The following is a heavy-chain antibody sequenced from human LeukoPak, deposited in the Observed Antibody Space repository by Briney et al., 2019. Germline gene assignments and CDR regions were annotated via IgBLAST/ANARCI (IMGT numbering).Heavy chain of an antibody. CDR3: ACVYGSGSNFDY. CDR2: INHSGST. Sequence: SETLSLTCAVYGGSFSGYYWSWIRQPPGKGLEWIGEINHSGSTNYNPSLKSRVTISVDTSKNQFSLKLSSVTAADTAVYYCACVYGSGSNFDYWGQGTLVTVSS. V-gene: IGHV4-34*01. J-gene: IGHJ4*02. D-gene: IGHD3-10*01. CDR1: GGSFSGYY.